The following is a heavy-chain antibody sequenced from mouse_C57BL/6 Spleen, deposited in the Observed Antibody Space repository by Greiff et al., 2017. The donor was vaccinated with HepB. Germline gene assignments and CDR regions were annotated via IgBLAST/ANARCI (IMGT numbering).Heavy chain of an antibody. CDR2: ISSGSSTI. Sequence: EVQLVESGGGLVKPGGSLKLSCAASGFTFSDYGMHWVRQAPEKGLEWVAYISSGSSTIYYADTVKGRFTISRDNAKNTLFLQMTSLRSEDTAMYYCAREMVTTHWYFDVWGTGTTVTVSS. D-gene: IGHD2-2*01. J-gene: IGHJ1*03. V-gene: IGHV5-17*01. CDR1: GFTFSDYG. CDR3: AREMVTTHWYFDV.